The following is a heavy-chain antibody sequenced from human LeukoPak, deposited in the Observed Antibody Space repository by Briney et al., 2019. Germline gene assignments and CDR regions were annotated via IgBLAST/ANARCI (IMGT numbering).Heavy chain of an antibody. CDR2: IYYSGST. J-gene: IGHJ4*02. D-gene: IGHD6-6*01. V-gene: IGHV4-39*01. Sequence: WFRQPPGKGLEWIGSIYYSGSTYYNPSLKSRVTISVDTSKNQFSLKLSSVTAADTAVYYCARQRGIAARPNFDYWGQGTLVTVSS. CDR3: ARQRGIAARPNFDY.